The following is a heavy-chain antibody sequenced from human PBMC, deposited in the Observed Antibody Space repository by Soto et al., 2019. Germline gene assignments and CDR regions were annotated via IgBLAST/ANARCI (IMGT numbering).Heavy chain of an antibody. CDR1: GFTVSSNY. Sequence: GGSLRLSCAASGFTVSSNYMSWVRQAPGKGLEWVSVIYSGGSTYYADSVKGRFTISRDNSKNTLYLQMNSLRAEDTAVYYCARDSSNSNYPYYYYYGMDVWGQGTTVTVSS. D-gene: IGHD4-4*01. CDR2: IYSGGST. CDR3: ARDSSNSNYPYYYYYGMDV. J-gene: IGHJ6*02. V-gene: IGHV3-53*01.